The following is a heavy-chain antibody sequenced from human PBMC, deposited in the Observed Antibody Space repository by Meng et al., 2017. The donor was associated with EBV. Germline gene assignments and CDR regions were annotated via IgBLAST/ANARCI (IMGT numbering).Heavy chain of an antibody. CDR1: GGSISSSNW. CDR2: IYHSGST. D-gene: IGHD3-22*01. J-gene: IGHJ4*02. CDR3: ARRSLDYYDSSGFDY. V-gene: IGHV4-4*02. Sequence: VQLQESGPGLVKPSGTLAPTCAVSGGSISSSNWWSWVRQPPGKGLEWIGEIYHSGSTNYNPSLKSRVTISVDKSKNQFSLKLSSVTAADTAVYYCARRSLDYYDSSGFDYWGQGTLVTVSS.